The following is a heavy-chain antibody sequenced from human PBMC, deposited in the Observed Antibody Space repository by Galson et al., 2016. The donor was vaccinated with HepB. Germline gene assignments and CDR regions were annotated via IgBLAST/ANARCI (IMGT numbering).Heavy chain of an antibody. Sequence: QSGAEVKKPGESLQISCKVSGYSLSDWIGWVRQMPGRGLEWMGVIYPFDSDTRYNPSFRGQVTITADKSINTAYLQWSSLQASDTSIYYWVRLPNQFSAMHVWGQGTTVTVS. CDR2: IYPFDSDT. CDR3: VRLPNQFSAMHV. D-gene: IGHD1-14*01. J-gene: IGHJ6*02. CDR1: GYSLSDW. V-gene: IGHV5-51*01.